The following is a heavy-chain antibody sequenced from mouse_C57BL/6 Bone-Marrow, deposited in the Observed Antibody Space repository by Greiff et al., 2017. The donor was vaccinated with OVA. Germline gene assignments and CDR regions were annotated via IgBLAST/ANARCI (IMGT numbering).Heavy chain of an antibody. V-gene: IGHV1-64*01. CDR3: ARRDYDYAGYFDY. J-gene: IGHJ2*01. CDR2: IHPNSGST. CDR1: GYTFTSYW. D-gene: IGHD2-4*01. Sequence: QVQLQQPGAELVKPGASVKLSCKASGYTFTSYWMHWVKQRPGQGLEWIGMIHPNSGSTNYNEKFKSKATLTVDKSSSTAYMQLSSLTSEDSAVYYCARRDYDYAGYFDYWGQGTTLTVSS.